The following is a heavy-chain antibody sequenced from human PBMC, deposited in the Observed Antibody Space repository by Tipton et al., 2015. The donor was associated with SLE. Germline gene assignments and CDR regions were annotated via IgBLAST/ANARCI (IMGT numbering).Heavy chain of an antibody. CDR3: ARSGLRGYSYVHFDY. CDR2: IYTSGST. Sequence: TLSLTCTVSGGSISSGSYYWSWIRQPAGKGLKWIGYIYTSGSTNYNPSLKSRVTISVDTSKNQFSLKLSSVTAADTAVYYCARSGLRGYSYVHFDYWGQGTLVTVSS. D-gene: IGHD5-18*01. CDR1: GGSISSGSYY. V-gene: IGHV4-61*09. J-gene: IGHJ4*02.